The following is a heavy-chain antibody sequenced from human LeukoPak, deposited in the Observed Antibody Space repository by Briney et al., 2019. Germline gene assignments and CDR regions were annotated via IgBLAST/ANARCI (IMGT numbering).Heavy chain of an antibody. CDR1: GGSISSYY. D-gene: IGHD2-21*01. J-gene: IGHJ6*03. Sequence: SETLSLTCTVSGGSISSYYWSWIRQPPGKGLELIGYIYYSGSTNYNPSLKSRVTISVDTSKNQFSLKLSSVTAADTAVYYCARVVTLRRYYYYYMDVWGKGTTVTVSS. V-gene: IGHV4-59*01. CDR2: IYYSGST. CDR3: ARVVTLRRYYYYYMDV.